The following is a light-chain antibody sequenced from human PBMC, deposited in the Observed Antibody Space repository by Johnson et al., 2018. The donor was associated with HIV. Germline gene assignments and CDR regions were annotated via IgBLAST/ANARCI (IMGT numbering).Light chain of an antibody. CDR3: ATWDRSLTAGGV. CDR1: SSNIGNNY. Sequence: QSVLTQPPSVSAAPGQKVTISCSGSSSNIGNNYVSWYQQLPGTAPKLLIYENNKRPSGIPDRFSGSKSGTSATLGITGLQTGDEADYYCATWDRSLTAGGVLGTGTKFTVL. J-gene: IGLJ1*01. V-gene: IGLV1-51*02. CDR2: ENN.